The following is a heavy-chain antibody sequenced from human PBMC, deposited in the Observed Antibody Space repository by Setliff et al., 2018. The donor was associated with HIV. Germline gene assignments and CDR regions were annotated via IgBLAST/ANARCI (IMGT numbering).Heavy chain of an antibody. CDR3: ARGYCSSTSCRYYFDY. V-gene: IGHV3-21*01. CDR2: ISSTSSYI. CDR1: GFTFTSYS. D-gene: IGHD2-2*01. J-gene: IGHJ4*02. Sequence: GGSLRLSCAASGFTFTSYSVSWVRQAPGKGLEWVSSISSTSSYIYYADSVKGRFTISRDNAKNSLYLQMNSLRAEDTAVYYCARGYCSSTSCRYYFDYWGQGTLVTVSS.